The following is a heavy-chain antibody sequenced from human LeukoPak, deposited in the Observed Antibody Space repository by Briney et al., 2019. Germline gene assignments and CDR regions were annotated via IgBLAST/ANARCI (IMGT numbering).Heavy chain of an antibody. Sequence: GGSLRLSCAASGFTFREYSMSWVRQAPGKGLEWVSNIRSNGGDTYYTDSVKGRFTISRDNSKNTLYLEMNSLRADDTAVYYCAKGGYTTWFDPWGQGTLVTVSS. D-gene: IGHD2-15*01. CDR2: IRSNGGDT. CDR3: AKGGYTTWFDP. V-gene: IGHV3-23*01. J-gene: IGHJ5*02. CDR1: GFTFREYS.